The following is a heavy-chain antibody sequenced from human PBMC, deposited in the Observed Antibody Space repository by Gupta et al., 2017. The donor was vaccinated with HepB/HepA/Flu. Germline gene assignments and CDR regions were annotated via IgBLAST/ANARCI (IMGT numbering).Heavy chain of an antibody. CDR3: AKRSGAGGHFDV. V-gene: IGHV3-23*01. J-gene: IGHJ4*02. D-gene: IGHD7-27*01. CDR2: SSSSASTE. CDR1: GFTFSNYA. Sequence: EVQLLESGGGLVQIGGSLRLSCAASGFTFSNYAMDWVRQAPGKVLEWVSDSSSSASTEQYAESVKGRFTISRDNSKNTLDLQITRRRVEDTAVYYCAKRSGAGGHFDVGGQGTMVTVSS.